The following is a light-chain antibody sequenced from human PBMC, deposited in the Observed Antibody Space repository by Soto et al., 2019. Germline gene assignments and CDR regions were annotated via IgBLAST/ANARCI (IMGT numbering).Light chain of an antibody. CDR3: TSFTTSNTFV. J-gene: IGLJ1*01. CDR1: SNDVGHFNY. Sequence: QSVLAQPASVSGSPGQSITISCTGTSNDVGHFNYVSWSQQHPGKAPKLLIFDVSNWPSGVSDRFSGSKSGSTASLTISGLQPEDEADYYCTSFTTSNTFVFGSGTKVTVL. CDR2: DVS. V-gene: IGLV2-14*03.